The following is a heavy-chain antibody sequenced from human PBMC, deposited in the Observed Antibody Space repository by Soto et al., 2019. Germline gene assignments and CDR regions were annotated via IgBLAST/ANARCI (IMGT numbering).Heavy chain of an antibody. CDR1: GDSVSSNSAA. J-gene: IGHJ4*02. Sequence: SQTLSLTCAISGDSVSSNSAAWNWIRQSPSRGLEWLGRTYYRSKWYNDYAVSVKSRITINPDTSKNQFSLQLNSVTPEDTAVYYCARDYYCSGGSCYYEGFDYWGQGTLVTVSS. CDR2: TYYRSKWYN. V-gene: IGHV6-1*01. D-gene: IGHD2-15*01. CDR3: ARDYYCSGGSCYYEGFDY.